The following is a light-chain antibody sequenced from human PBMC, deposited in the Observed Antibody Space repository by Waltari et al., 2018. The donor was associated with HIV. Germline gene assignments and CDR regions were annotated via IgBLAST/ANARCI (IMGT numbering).Light chain of an antibody. Sequence: QSALTQPASVSGSPGQSITLSCPGASSDVGCYNYVPWYQHHPGKAPKLIIYDVSNRPSGVSNRFSGSKSGTTASLTISGLQAEDEADYYCSSYTSSRTVVFGGGTKLTVL. V-gene: IGLV2-14*03. CDR2: DVS. CDR1: SSDVGCYNY. J-gene: IGLJ2*01. CDR3: SSYTSSRTVV.